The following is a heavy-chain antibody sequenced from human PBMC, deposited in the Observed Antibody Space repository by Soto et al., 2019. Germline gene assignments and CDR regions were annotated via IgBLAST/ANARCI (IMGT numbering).Heavy chain of an antibody. Sequence: PSETLSLTCTVSGGSIIRGGYYWIWIRQHPGKGLEWIGYIYYSGSTYYNPSLKSRVTISVDTSKNQFSLKLSSVTAADTAVYYCARVGEFFMDVWGQGTTVTVSS. V-gene: IGHV4-31*03. J-gene: IGHJ6*02. D-gene: IGHD3-10*01. CDR3: ARVGEFFMDV. CDR1: GGSIIRGGYY. CDR2: IYYSGST.